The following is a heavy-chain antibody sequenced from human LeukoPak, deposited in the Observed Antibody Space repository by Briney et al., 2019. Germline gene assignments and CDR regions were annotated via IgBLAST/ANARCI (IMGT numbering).Heavy chain of an antibody. J-gene: IGHJ2*01. CDR1: GGSFSSYY. Sequence: AETLSLTCTVSGGSFSSYYWSWIRQPPGKGVEGIGYICYSGSTNYNPSLKSRVTISVDTSKTQFSLKLSSVTAADTAVYYCARHREWLVIWYFDLWGRGTLVTVSS. D-gene: IGHD6-19*01. CDR2: ICYSGST. V-gene: IGHV4-59*08. CDR3: ARHREWLVIWYFDL.